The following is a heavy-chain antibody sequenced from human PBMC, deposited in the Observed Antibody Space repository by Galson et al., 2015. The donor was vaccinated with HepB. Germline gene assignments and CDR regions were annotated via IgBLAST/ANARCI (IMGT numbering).Heavy chain of an antibody. Sequence: SVKVSCKASGYNFTSYALNWVRQAPGQGLEWMGWIDTNTGSPTYVQGFTGRFVFSLDTSVSTAYLQISSLKAEDTAVYYCARDGAQIEMATIAYYFDYWGQGTLVTVSS. D-gene: IGHD5-24*01. V-gene: IGHV7-4-1*02. CDR3: ARDGAQIEMATIAYYFDY. CDR1: GYNFTSYA. J-gene: IGHJ4*02. CDR2: IDTNTGSP.